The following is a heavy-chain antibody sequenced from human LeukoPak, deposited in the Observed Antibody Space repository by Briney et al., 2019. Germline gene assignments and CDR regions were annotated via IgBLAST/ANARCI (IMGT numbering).Heavy chain of an antibody. CDR3: AREGSNFDY. Sequence: SETLSLACTVSGGSISSSSYYWGWIRQPPGRGLEWIGSIYYSGSTYYNPSLKSRVTISVDTSKNQFSLRLSSVTAADTAVYYCAREGSNFDYWAREPWSPSPQ. CDR1: GGSISSSSYY. CDR2: IYYSGST. J-gene: IGHJ4*02. D-gene: IGHD1-26*01. V-gene: IGHV4-39*02.